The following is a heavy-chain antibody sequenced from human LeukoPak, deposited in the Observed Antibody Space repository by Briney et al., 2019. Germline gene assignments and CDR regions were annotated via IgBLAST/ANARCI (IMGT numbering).Heavy chain of an antibody. CDR3: ARDRSKGNSFFDY. D-gene: IGHD5-12*01. Sequence: SETLSLTCTVSGGSISSGDYYWDWIRQSPGKGLEWIGSISYDGTTYYKPSLKSRVTISLDTSKNQFSLNLTSVTAADTAVYFCARDRSKGNSFFDYWGQGTLVSVSS. J-gene: IGHJ4*02. CDR1: GGSISSGDYY. V-gene: IGHV4-39*07. CDR2: ISYDGTT.